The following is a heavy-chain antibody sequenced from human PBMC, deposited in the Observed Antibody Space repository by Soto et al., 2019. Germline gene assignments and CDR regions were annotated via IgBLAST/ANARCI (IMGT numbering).Heavy chain of an antibody. J-gene: IGHJ4*02. D-gene: IGHD3-10*01. Sequence: GGSLRLSCAASDFDFSSYGIHWVCKAPGKGMEWVAASSYDGRETFYADSAKGRITVYTGMSKYTAFLQMNALRHEDTAVYFCARDSGWPILNFDNWGQGTPVTVSS. CDR2: SSYDGRET. CDR1: DFDFSSYG. V-gene: IGHV3-30*03. CDR3: ARDSGWPILNFDN.